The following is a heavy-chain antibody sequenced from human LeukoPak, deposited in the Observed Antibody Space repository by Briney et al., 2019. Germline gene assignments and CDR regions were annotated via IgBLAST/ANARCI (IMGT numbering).Heavy chain of an antibody. D-gene: IGHD3-22*01. V-gene: IGHV3-33*06. Sequence: TGGSLRLSCAASGFTFSSYGMHWVRQAPGKGLEWVAVIWYDGSNKYYADSVKGRFTISRDNSKNTLYLQMNSLRAEDTAVYYCAKDGPSKYDSSGYQLLYWGQGTLVTVSS. CDR2: IWYDGSNK. J-gene: IGHJ4*02. CDR3: AKDGPSKYDSSGYQLLY. CDR1: GFTFSSYG.